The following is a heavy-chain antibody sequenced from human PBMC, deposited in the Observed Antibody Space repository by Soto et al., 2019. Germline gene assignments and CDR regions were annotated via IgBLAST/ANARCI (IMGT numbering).Heavy chain of an antibody. CDR3: ARDFSGGGFGESNWLDP. CDR1: GYTFTSYG. D-gene: IGHD3-10*01. Sequence: QVQLVQSGAEVKKPGASVKVSCKASGYTFTSYGISWVRQAPGQGLEWMGWISAYNGNTNYAQKFQGRVTMTTDTSTSTAYMELRSLRSDDTAVYYCARDFSGGGFGESNWLDPWGQGTLVTVSS. CDR2: ISAYNGNT. J-gene: IGHJ5*02. V-gene: IGHV1-18*01.